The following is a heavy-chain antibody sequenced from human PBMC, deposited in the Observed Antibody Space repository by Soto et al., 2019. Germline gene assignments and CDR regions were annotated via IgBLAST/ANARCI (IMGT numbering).Heavy chain of an antibody. CDR2: IGGTGGST. CDR1: GFTFSKYA. D-gene: IGHD2-21*01. V-gene: IGHV3-23*01. CDR3: AKPLDIVTSHPPPGS. Sequence: GGSLRLSCAASGFTFSKYAMSWVRQAPGKGLEWVSTIGGTGGSTYYADSVKGRFTISRDNSKNTLYLQMNGLGADDAALYSCAKPLDIVTSHPPPGSWGQGTLVTVSS. J-gene: IGHJ5*02.